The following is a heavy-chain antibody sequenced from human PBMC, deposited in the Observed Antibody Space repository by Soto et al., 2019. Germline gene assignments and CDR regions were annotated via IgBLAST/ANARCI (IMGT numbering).Heavy chain of an antibody. Sequence: ASVKVSCKASGCTFTSYYMHWVRQAPGQGLEWMGIINPSGGSTSYAQKFQGRVTMTRDTSTSTVYMELSSLRSEDTAVYYCARAGTSGYYYMDVRGKGTTVTVSS. V-gene: IGHV1-46*03. D-gene: IGHD1-1*01. J-gene: IGHJ6*03. CDR3: ARAGTSGYYYMDV. CDR2: INPSGGST. CDR1: GCTFTSYY.